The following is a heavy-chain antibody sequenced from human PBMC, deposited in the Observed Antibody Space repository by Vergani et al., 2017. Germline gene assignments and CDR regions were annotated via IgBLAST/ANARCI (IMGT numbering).Heavy chain of an antibody. CDR3: ARDQWDDDGPRGWFAP. Sequence: VQLQESGPGLLKPSETLSLTCSVSGASISSYFWSWICQPAGKGLEWLGRVHTDGTAYYNPSLRTRVRLSADLSQSQFSLKMTSLTAADTAVYFCARDQWDDDGPRGWFAPWGQGILGTVSS. D-gene: IGHD5-24*01. CDR2: VHTDGTA. J-gene: IGHJ5*02. CDR1: GASISSYF. V-gene: IGHV4-4*07.